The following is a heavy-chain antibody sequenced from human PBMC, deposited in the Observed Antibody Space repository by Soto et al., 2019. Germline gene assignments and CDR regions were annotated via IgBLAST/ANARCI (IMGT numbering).Heavy chain of an antibody. CDR2: IYYSGST. CDR3: ARHEVRLWLSSWFDP. Sequence: ASETLSLTCTVSGGSISSSSYYWGWIRQPPGKGLEWIGSIYYSGSTYHNPSLKSRVTISVDTSKNQFSLKLSSVTAADTAVYYCARHEVRLWLSSWFDPWGQGTLVTVSS. J-gene: IGHJ5*02. D-gene: IGHD3-10*01. V-gene: IGHV4-39*01. CDR1: GGSISSSSYY.